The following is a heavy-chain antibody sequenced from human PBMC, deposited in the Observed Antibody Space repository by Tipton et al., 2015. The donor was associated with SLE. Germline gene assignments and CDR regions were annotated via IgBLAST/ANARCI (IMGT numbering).Heavy chain of an antibody. D-gene: IGHD3-22*01. V-gene: IGHV4-59*11. CDR1: GGSFSSHY. Sequence: TLSLTCAVYGGSFSSHYWSWIRQPPGKGLEWIGYIYYSGSTNYNPSLKSRVTISVDTSKNQFSLKLSSVTAADTAVYYCARIWGYYDSSVYYPDAFDIWGQGTMVTVSS. CDR2: IYYSGST. J-gene: IGHJ3*02. CDR3: ARIWGYYDSSVYYPDAFDI.